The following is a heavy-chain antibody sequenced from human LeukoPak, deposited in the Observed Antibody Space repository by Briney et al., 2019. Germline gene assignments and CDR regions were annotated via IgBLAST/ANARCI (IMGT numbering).Heavy chain of an antibody. CDR1: GGTFISHA. Sequence: SVKVSCKASGGTFISHAISWVRQAPGQGLEWMGRIIPVIGLGNNAPKFQGRVTVTADKSTNTVYMELNSLTSEDTGIYYCARADDSSGYYPCYWGQGTLVTVSS. CDR2: IIPVIGLG. CDR3: ARADDSSGYYPCY. J-gene: IGHJ4*02. D-gene: IGHD3-22*01. V-gene: IGHV1-69*04.